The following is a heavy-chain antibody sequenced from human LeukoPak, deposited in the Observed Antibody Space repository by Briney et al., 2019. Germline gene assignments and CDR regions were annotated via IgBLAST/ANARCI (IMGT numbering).Heavy chain of an antibody. J-gene: IGHJ4*02. CDR1: GYTFTGYY. D-gene: IGHD4-17*01. CDR3: AVGPMTTVTTGFDY. CDR2: INPNSGGT. Sequence: ASVKVSCKASGYTFTGYYMHWVRQAPGQGLEWMGWINPNSGGTNYAQKFQGRVTMTRDTSISTAYMELSRLRSDATAVYYCAVGPMTTVTTGFDYWGQGTLVTVSS. V-gene: IGHV1-2*02.